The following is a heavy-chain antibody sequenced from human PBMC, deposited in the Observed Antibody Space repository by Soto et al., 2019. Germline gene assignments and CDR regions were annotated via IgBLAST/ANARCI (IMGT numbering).Heavy chain of an antibody. CDR3: ARDIPWLVLNFDY. V-gene: IGHV3-21*01. J-gene: IGHJ4*02. CDR1: GFTFSSYS. D-gene: IGHD6-19*01. CDR2: ISSSSSYI. Sequence: GGSLRLSCAASGFTFSSYSMNWVRQAPGKGLEWVSSISSSSSYIYYADSVKGRFTISRDNAKNSLYLQMNSLRAEDTAVYYCARDIPWLVLNFDYWGQGTLVTVSS.